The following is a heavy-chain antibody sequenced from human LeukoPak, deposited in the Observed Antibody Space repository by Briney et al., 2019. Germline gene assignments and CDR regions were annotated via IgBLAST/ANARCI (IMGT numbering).Heavy chain of an antibody. CDR1: GCSLSSYY. CDR3: ARHDWLLKTTNWFDP. J-gene: IGHJ5*02. D-gene: IGHD2-15*01. Sequence: SDTLSLTCTVSGCSLSSYYLSWVLQPPGNGLESIGYSYYTGSTNYNPSLKSRVTISVDTSKNQFSLKLSSVTAADTAVYYCARHDWLLKTTNWFDPWGQGTLVTVSS. V-gene: IGHV4-59*08. CDR2: SYYTGST.